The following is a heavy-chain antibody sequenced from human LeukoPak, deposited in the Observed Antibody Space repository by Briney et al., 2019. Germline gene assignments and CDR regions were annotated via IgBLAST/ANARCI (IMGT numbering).Heavy chain of an antibody. CDR2: FDPEDGET. J-gene: IGHJ6*02. Sequence: ASVKVSCKVSGYTLTELSMHWVRQAPGKGLEWMGGFDPEDGETIYAQKFQGRVTMTTDTSTSTAYMELRSLRSDDTAVYYCARVKAEDDFWSGYYRSLGYYGMDVWGQGTTVTVSS. CDR3: ARVKAEDDFWSGYYRSLGYYGMDV. CDR1: GYTLTELS. D-gene: IGHD3-3*01. V-gene: IGHV1-24*01.